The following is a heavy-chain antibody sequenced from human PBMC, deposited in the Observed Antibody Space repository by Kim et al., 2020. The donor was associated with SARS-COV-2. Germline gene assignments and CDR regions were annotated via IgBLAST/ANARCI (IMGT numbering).Heavy chain of an antibody. CDR1: GGSISSSSYY. Sequence: SETLSLTCTVSGGSISSSSYYWGWIRQPPGKGLEWIGSIYYSGSTYYNPSLKSRVTISVDTSKNQFSLKLSSVTAADTAVYYCARQGVHYWFDPWGQGTL. J-gene: IGHJ5*02. CDR2: IYYSGST. CDR3: ARQGVHYWFDP. V-gene: IGHV4-39*01.